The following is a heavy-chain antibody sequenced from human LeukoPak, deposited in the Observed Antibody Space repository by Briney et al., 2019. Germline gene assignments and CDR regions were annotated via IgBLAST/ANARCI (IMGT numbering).Heavy chain of an antibody. Sequence: GGSLRLSCAASGFTFSSYWMSWVRQAPGKGLEWVANIKQDGSEKYYVDSVKGRFTISRDNAKNSLYLQMNSLRAEDTAVYYCARDQTYYYDSSLDYWGQGTLVTVSS. D-gene: IGHD3-22*01. CDR3: ARDQTYYYDSSLDY. V-gene: IGHV3-7*01. CDR1: GFTFSSYW. J-gene: IGHJ4*02. CDR2: IKQDGSEK.